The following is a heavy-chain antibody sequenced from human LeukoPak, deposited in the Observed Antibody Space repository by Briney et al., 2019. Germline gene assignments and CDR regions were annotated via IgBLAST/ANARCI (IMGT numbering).Heavy chain of an antibody. CDR2: INHSGST. Sequence: KPSETLSLTCAVYGGSFSGYYWSWIRQPPGKGLERIGEINHSGSTNYNPSLKSRVTISVDTSKNQFSLKLSSVTAADTAVYYCAREEHYYGSGSYYKNTYYFDYWGQGTLVTVSS. CDR1: GGSFSGYY. V-gene: IGHV4-34*01. D-gene: IGHD3-10*01. CDR3: AREEHYYGSGSYYKNTYYFDY. J-gene: IGHJ4*02.